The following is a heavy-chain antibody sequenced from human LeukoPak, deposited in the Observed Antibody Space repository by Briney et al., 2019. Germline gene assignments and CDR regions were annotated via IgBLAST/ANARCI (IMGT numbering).Heavy chain of an antibody. V-gene: IGHV3-7*01. Sequence: GGSLRLSCAASGFTFSSYWMSWVRQAPGKGLEWVANIKQDGSEKYYVDSVKGRFTISRDNAKNSLYLQMNSLRAEDTAVYYCARVNGNPSGWGHFDYWGQGTLVTVSS. D-gene: IGHD6-19*01. CDR2: IKQDGSEK. J-gene: IGHJ4*02. CDR3: ARVNGNPSGWGHFDY. CDR1: GFTFSSYW.